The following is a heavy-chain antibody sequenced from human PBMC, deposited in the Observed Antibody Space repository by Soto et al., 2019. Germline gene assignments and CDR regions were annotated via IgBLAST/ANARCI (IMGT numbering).Heavy chain of an antibody. CDR1: VYSFTRYW. D-gene: IGHD3-10*01. CDR3: ARRPYYYGSGSDYYYGMDV. V-gene: IGHV5-10-1*01. Sequence: GAQLKIPCKGSVYSFTRYWISWGRQIPGKGLEGMVRIDPSDSYTNYRQSFQSHVTNAADKSISTAYLQWSSLKASDTDMYYCARRPYYYGSGSDYYYGMDVWGQGTTVTVSS. J-gene: IGHJ6*02. CDR2: IDPSDSYT.